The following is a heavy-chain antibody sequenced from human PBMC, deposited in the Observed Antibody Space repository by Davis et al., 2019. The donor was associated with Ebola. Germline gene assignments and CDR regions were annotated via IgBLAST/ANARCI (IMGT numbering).Heavy chain of an antibody. V-gene: IGHV3-30*04. CDR1: GFNFKAYA. D-gene: IGHD3-3*01. CDR3: AADFWGGPRFYYGMDV. Sequence: GESLKISCAASGFNFKAYAMHWVRQAPGKGLEWVSLTSYDGKNKYYTDSVKGRFTTSRDNSENTLFLQMNSLRAEDTAVYYCAADFWGGPRFYYGMDVWGQGTLVTVSS. J-gene: IGHJ6*02. CDR2: TSYDGKNK.